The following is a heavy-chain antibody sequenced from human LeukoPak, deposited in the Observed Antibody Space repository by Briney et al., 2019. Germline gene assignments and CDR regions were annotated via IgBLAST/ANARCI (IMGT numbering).Heavy chain of an antibody. J-gene: IGHJ5*02. D-gene: IGHD5-18*01. V-gene: IGHV4-39*01. Sequence: PSETLSLTCTVSGGSISSSSYYWGWIRQPPGKGLEWIGSIYYSGSTYYNPSLKSRVTISVDTSKNQFSLKLSSVTAADTAVYYCARTXSLXQXXXXFDPWGQGTLVTVS. CDR3: ARTXSLXQXXXXFDP. CDR1: GGSISSSSYY. CDR2: IYYSGST.